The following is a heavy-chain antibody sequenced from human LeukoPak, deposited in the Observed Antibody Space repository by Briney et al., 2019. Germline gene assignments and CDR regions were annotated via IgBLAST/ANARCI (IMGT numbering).Heavy chain of an antibody. CDR2: ISSSSSCI. D-gene: IGHD3-22*01. CDR3: ARDARDSSGYYDWFDP. V-gene: IGHV3-21*01. Sequence: GGSLRLSCAASGFTFSIYSMNWVRQAPGKGLEWVSSISSSSSCIYYADSVKGRFTISRDNAKNSLYLQMNSLRAEDTAVYYCARDARDSSGYYDWFDPWGQGTLVTVSS. CDR1: GFTFSIYS. J-gene: IGHJ5*02.